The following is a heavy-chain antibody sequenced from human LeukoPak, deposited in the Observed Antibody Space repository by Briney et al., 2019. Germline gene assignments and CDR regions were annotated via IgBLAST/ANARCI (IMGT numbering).Heavy chain of an antibody. J-gene: IGHJ5*02. CDR1: GFTFSNFV. Sequence: PGGSLRLSCAASGFTFSNFVMSWVRQVPGKGLQWVAAIGGSGGSTYYADSVKGRFTISRDNSKNTLYLQMNTLRADDTAVYFCAKGRLWPDWFDPWGQGTLVTVSS. D-gene: IGHD4/OR15-4a*01. CDR3: AKGRLWPDWFDP. CDR2: IGGSGGST. V-gene: IGHV3-23*01.